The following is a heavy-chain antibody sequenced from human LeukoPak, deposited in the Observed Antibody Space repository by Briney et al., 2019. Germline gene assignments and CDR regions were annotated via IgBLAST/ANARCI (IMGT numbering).Heavy chain of an antibody. CDR1: GFTFSSYA. V-gene: IGHV3-23*01. CDR2: ISGSGGST. D-gene: IGHD3-9*01. CDR3: AKSYSFDWLLSFDY. J-gene: IGHJ4*02. Sequence: GRSLRLSCAASGFTFSSYAMGWVRQAPGKGLEWVSAISGSGGSTYYADSVKGRFTISRDNSKNTLYLQMNSLRAEDTAVYYCAKSYSFDWLLSFDYWGQGTLVTVSS.